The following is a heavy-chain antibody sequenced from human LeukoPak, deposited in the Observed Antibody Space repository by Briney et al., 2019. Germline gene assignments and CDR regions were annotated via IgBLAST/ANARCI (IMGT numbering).Heavy chain of an antibody. CDR2: INHSGST. CDR1: GGSFSGYY. J-gene: IGHJ4*02. CDR3: AREGGATEGGLDY. D-gene: IGHD1-26*01. Sequence: PSETLSLTCAVYGGSFSGYYWSWMRQPPGKGLERIGEINHSGSTNYNPSLKSRVTISVDTSKNQFSLKLSSVTAADTAVYYCAREGGATEGGLDYWGKGTLVTVS. V-gene: IGHV4-34*01.